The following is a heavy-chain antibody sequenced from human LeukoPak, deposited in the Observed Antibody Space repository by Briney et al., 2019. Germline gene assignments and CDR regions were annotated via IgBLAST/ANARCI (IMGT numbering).Heavy chain of an antibody. J-gene: IGHJ5*02. CDR1: GSIFTSYW. V-gene: IGHV5-10-1*01. CDR2: IDPSDSYT. CDR3: ARRLDYGDYRWFDP. D-gene: IGHD4-17*01. Sequence: LGAALQISCKGSGSIFTSYWISGVRPLPGKGLEWMGRIDPSDSYTNYSPSFQGHVTISADKSISTAYLQWSSLKASDTAMYYCARRLDYGDYRWFDPWGRRTLVTVSS.